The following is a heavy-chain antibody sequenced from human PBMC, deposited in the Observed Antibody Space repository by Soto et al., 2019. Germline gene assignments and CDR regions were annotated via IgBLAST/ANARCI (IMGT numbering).Heavy chain of an antibody. Sequence: GGSLRLSCAASGFTFSSYEMNWVRQAPGKGLEWVSYISSSGSTIYYADSVKGRFTISRDNAKNSLYLQMSSLRAEDTAVYYCARGQSAFSSYYRMDVWGQGTTVTVSS. V-gene: IGHV3-48*03. J-gene: IGHJ6*02. D-gene: IGHD6-19*01. CDR3: ARGQSAFSSYYRMDV. CDR2: ISSSGSTI. CDR1: GFTFSSYE.